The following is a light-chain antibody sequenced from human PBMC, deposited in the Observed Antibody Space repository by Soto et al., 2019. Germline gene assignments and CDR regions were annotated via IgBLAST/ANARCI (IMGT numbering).Light chain of an antibody. CDR3: CSYAGSSTPVV. J-gene: IGLJ2*01. CDR1: YSDIGAYNY. V-gene: IGLV2-23*02. CDR2: EVS. Sequence: QSALTQPPSASGSPGQSVTIPCTGTYSDIGAYNYVSWYQQRPGEAPKLIIYEVSKRPSGVSNRFSGSKSGNTASLTISGLQAEDEADYYCCSYAGSSTPVVFGGGTKLTVL.